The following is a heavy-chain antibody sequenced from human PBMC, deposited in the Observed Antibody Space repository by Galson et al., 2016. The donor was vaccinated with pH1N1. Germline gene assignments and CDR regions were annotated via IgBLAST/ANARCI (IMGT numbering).Heavy chain of an antibody. CDR3: ARARPTWDLLADAFDI. Sequence: SETLSLTCVVSAGSSGSSDWWSWVRQSPGRGLEWIGDIYHSGGATKYNPSLKSRVTISADRSKKHFSLKMASVTAADTAVYYCARARPTWDLLADAFDIWGQGTVVTVSS. D-gene: IGHD1-26*01. J-gene: IGHJ3*02. V-gene: IGHV4-4*02. CDR1: AGSSGSSDW. CDR2: IYHSGGAT.